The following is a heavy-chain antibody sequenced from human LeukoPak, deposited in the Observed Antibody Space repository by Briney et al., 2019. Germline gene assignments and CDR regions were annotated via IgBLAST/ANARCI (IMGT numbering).Heavy chain of an antibody. CDR2: ISAYNGST. D-gene: IGHD2-21*01. CDR3: ARDGSYLFPQTYFDS. J-gene: IGHJ4*02. CDR1: GYTFNRFG. V-gene: IGHV1-18*01. Sequence: ASVKVSCKASGYTFNRFGISWVRQAPGQGLEWMGWISAYNGSTNYAQNLQGRVTMTTDTSTSTAYMELRSLRSDDTAFYYCARDGSYLFPQTYFDSWGQGTLVTVSS.